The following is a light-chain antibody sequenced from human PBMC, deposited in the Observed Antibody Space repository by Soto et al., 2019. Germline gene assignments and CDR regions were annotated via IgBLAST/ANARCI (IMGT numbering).Light chain of an antibody. CDR1: QSISTY. V-gene: IGKV3-15*01. CDR2: GAS. CDR3: QQYNNWPPGT. Sequence: EIVMTQSPASLSLSPGERATLSCRANQSISTYLAWYQQKPGQAPRLLIYGASTRATGIPVRFSGSGSGTEFTLTISSLQSEDFAVYYCQQYNNWPPGTFGQGTKVYIK. J-gene: IGKJ1*01.